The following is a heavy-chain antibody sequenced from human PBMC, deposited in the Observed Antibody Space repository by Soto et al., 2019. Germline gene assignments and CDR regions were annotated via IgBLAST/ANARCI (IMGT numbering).Heavy chain of an antibody. CDR3: ARSPPGGYHYYYGMDV. J-gene: IGHJ6*02. D-gene: IGHD3-22*01. CDR1: VFTFSGYD. V-gene: IGHV3-13*04. Sequence: GGTVRPSCAASVFTFSGYDMQWVRQATGKGLEWVSAIGTAGDTYYPGSVKGRFTISRENAKNSLYLQMNSLRAGDTAVYYCARSPPGGYHYYYGMDVWGQGTTVTVSS. CDR2: IGTAGDT.